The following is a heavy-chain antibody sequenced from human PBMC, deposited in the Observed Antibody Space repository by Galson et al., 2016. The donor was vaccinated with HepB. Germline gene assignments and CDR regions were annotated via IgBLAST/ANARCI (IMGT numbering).Heavy chain of an antibody. CDR3: ARDGVRGSQFPYDAFDI. CDR2: ISSGGSYT. Sequence: SLRLSCAASGFTFSDYYMSWIRQAPGKGLEWISYISSGGSYTNSADSMKGRFTISRDNAKNSLYLQMNSLRVEDTGVYYCARDGVRGSQFPYDAFDIWGQGTTVIVSS. V-gene: IGHV3-11*06. J-gene: IGHJ3*02. CDR1: GFTFSDYY. D-gene: IGHD3-10*01.